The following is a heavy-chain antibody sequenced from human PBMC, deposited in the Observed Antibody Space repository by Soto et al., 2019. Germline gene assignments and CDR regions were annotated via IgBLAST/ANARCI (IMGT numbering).Heavy chain of an antibody. CDR1: GFSVSTNY. J-gene: IGHJ4*02. D-gene: IGHD3-10*01. CDR2: IYSGGTT. V-gene: IGHV3-66*01. CDR3: VRGRSASSDFDY. Sequence: EVQLVESGGGLVQPGGSLRLSCAASGFSVSTNYMNWVRQAPGKGLEWVSVIYSGGTTYYADSVKGRFTISRDNSKNTLYLQMNSLRAEDTAVYYCVRGRSASSDFDYWGQGTLVTVSS.